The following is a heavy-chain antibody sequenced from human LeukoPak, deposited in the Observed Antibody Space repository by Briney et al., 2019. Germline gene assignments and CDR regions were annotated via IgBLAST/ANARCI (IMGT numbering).Heavy chain of an antibody. CDR1: GFTFSSYE. J-gene: IGHJ4*02. V-gene: IGHV3-48*03. CDR3: ARGEYYYDGGY. D-gene: IGHD3-22*01. CDR2: ISSSGSTI. Sequence: PGGSLRLSCAASGFTFSSYEMNWVRQAPGKGLEWVSYISSSGSTIYYADSVKGRFTISRDNAKNSLYLQMNSLRAEETAVYYCARGEYYYDGGYWGRGTLVTVSS.